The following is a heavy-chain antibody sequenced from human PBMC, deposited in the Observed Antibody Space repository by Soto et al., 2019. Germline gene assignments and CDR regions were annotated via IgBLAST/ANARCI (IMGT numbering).Heavy chain of an antibody. J-gene: IGHJ5*02. CDR1: GGSFSGYY. D-gene: IGHD2-2*01. Sequence: QVQLQQWGAGLLKPSETLSLTCAVYGGSFSGYYWSWIRQPPGKGLEWIGEINHSGSTNYNPPLTSRVTISVDTSKNQFSLKLSSVTAADTAVYYCARGRIVVVPAAKRNWFDPWGQGTLVTVSS. CDR3: ARGRIVVVPAAKRNWFDP. V-gene: IGHV4-34*01. CDR2: INHSGST.